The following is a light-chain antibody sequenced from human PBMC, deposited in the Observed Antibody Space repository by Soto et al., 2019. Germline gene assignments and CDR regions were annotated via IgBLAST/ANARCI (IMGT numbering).Light chain of an antibody. Sequence: DIQMTQSPSSLSASVGDGVTITCRASQSISSYVSWYQQKPGKAPKRLIYAASTLQSGVPSRFSGSGSGTEFTLTISSLQPEDVATYYCLQLNTYPWTFGQGTKVDIK. CDR1: QSISSY. V-gene: IGKV1-17*01. J-gene: IGKJ1*01. CDR2: AAS. CDR3: LQLNTYPWT.